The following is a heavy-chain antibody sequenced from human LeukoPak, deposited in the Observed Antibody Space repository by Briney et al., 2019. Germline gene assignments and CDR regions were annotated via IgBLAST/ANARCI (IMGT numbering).Heavy chain of an antibody. Sequence: GGSLRLSCAASGFTFSSYAMNWVRQVPGKGLEWVSSISGSGDKRYYADSVKGRFTISRDNSKNTLYLQMNSLRAEDTAVYYCARDGDYYYGSGSPSAIDYWGQGTLVTVSS. D-gene: IGHD3-10*01. V-gene: IGHV3-23*01. J-gene: IGHJ4*02. CDR2: ISGSGDKR. CDR1: GFTFSSYA. CDR3: ARDGDYYYGSGSPSAIDY.